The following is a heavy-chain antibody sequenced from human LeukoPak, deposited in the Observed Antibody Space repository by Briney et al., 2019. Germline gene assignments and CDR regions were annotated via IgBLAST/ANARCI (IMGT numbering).Heavy chain of an antibody. CDR3: ARQDYYGSGSYYN. Sequence: SETLSLTCAVYGGSFSGYYWSWIRQPPGKGLEWIGETNHSGSTNYNPSLKSRVTISVDTSKNQFSLKLSSVTAADTAVYYCARQDYYGSGSYYNWGQGTLVTVSS. D-gene: IGHD3-10*01. CDR1: GGSFSGYY. V-gene: IGHV4-34*01. J-gene: IGHJ4*02. CDR2: TNHSGST.